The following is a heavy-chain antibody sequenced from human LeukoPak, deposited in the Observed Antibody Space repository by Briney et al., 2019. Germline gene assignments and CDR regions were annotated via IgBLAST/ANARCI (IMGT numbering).Heavy chain of an antibody. CDR1: GGTFSSYA. V-gene: IGHV1-69*04. J-gene: IGHJ5*01. CDR2: IIPILGIA. D-gene: IGHD6-19*01. CDR3: PRFSGSSTMFDS. Sequence: SVKVSCKASGGTFSSYAISWVRQAPGQGLEWMGSIIPILGIANYAQKFQGRFTITAAKSTSTAYVELSRLRPEYTAGYYCPRFSGSSTMFDSWGHGSLVTVSS.